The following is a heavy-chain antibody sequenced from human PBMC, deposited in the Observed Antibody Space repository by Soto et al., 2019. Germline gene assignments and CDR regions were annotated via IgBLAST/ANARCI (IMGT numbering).Heavy chain of an antibody. J-gene: IGHJ5*02. Sequence: GASVKVSCKASGYTFTGYYMYWVRQAPGQGLEWMGWINPNSGGTNYAQKFQGWVTMTRDTSISTAYMELSRLRSDDTAVYYCARGPEYGDNNWFDPWGQGTLVTVSS. CDR2: INPNSGGT. CDR1: GYTFTGYY. V-gene: IGHV1-2*04. D-gene: IGHD4-17*01. CDR3: ARGPEYGDNNWFDP.